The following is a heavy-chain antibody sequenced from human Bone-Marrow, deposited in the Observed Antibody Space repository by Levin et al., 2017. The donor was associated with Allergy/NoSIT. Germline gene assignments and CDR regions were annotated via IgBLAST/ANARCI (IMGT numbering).Heavy chain of an antibody. Sequence: GGSLRLSCAASGFIFHNCGMGWIRQAPGKGLEWVSGIVASGDKTYYADSVKGRFIISRDNSKNTLSLQMNSLRADDTAVYYCAKRPAEDAGEFDSWGQGARVTVSS. CDR2: IVASGDKT. V-gene: IGHV3-23*01. CDR1: GFIFHNCG. D-gene: IGHD4-17*01. CDR3: AKRPAEDAGEFDS. J-gene: IGHJ4*01.